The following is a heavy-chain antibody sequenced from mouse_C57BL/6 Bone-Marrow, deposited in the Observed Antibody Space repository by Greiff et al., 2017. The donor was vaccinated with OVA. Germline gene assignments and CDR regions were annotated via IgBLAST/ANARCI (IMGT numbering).Heavy chain of an antibody. V-gene: IGHV1-63*01. Sequence: QVQLKESGAELVRPGTSVKMSCKASGYTFTNYWIGWAKQRPGHGLEWIGDIYPGGGYTNYNEKFKGKATLTADQSSSTAYKKFSSLTYEDSAIYNCAIYDSRFYTMDCWGKGTSGT. CDR2: IYPGGGYT. CDR1: GYTFTNYW. J-gene: IGHJ4*01. D-gene: IGHD1-1*01. CDR3: AIYDSRFYTMDC.